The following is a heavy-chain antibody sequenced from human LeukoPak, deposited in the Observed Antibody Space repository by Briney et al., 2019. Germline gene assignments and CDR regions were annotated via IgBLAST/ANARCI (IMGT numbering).Heavy chain of an antibody. CDR3: AKDSIAGYNYDYFDY. J-gene: IGHJ4*02. CDR2: ISYDGSNK. Sequence: GRSLRLSCAASGFTFSSYGMHWVRQAPGKGLEWVAVISYDGSNKYYADSVKGRSTISRDNSKNTLYLQMNSLRAEDTAVYYCAKDSIAGYNYDYFDYWGQGTLVTVSS. CDR1: GFTFSSYG. V-gene: IGHV3-30*18. D-gene: IGHD5-24*01.